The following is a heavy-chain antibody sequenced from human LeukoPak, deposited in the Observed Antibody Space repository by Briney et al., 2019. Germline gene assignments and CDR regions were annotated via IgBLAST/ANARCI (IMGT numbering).Heavy chain of an antibody. J-gene: IGHJ3*01. Sequence: GGSLSLSCVVSGSSINTDWLNWVRQPPGKGRGWVANIKQDGSEKYYVDSVKGRFTISRDNAKNSVYLQMNSLRAEDTAVYYCARGFDGANAFDLWGQGTLVTVSS. CDR1: GSSINTDW. CDR3: ARGFDGANAFDL. V-gene: IGHV3-7*01. CDR2: IKQDGSEK.